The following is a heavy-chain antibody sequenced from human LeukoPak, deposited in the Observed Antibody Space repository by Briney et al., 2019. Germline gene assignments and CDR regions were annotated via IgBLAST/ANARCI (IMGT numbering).Heavy chain of an antibody. D-gene: IGHD5-12*01. J-gene: IGHJ4*02. CDR2: ISGYNGNT. V-gene: IGHV1-18*01. CDR3: ARSSLGTITAGPFDY. Sequence: RASVKVSCKASGYTFSSFGIAWVRQAPGQGLEWMGWISGYNGNTNYAQKLQGRVSMTTDTSTTTAYMEPRSLTSDDTALYYCARSSLGTITAGPFDYWGQGTLVTVSS. CDR1: GYTFSSFG.